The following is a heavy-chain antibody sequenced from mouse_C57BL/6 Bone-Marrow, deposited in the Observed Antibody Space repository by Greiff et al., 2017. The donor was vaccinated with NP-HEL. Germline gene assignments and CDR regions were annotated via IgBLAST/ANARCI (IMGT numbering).Heavy chain of an antibody. V-gene: IGHV1-69*01. CDR1: GYTFTSYW. J-gene: IGHJ2*01. Sequence: QVQLQQPGAELVMPGASVKLSCKASGYTFTSYWMHWVKQRPGQGLEWIGEIDPSDSYTNYNQKFKGKSTLTVDKSSSTAYMQLSSLTSEDSAVYYCARYSYDGGGYFDYWGQGTTLTVSS. CDR2: IDPSDSYT. D-gene: IGHD1-1*01. CDR3: ARYSYDGGGYFDY.